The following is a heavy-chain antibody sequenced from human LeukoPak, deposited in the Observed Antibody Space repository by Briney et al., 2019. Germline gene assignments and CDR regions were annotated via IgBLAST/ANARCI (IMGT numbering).Heavy chain of an antibody. Sequence: GGSLRLSCAASGFTFSTYVMHWVREAPGKGLEYVAAISSKGDYTHYANSVKGRFTISRDNSKNALYLEMGSLRAEDMAVYYCARPSSSGWYAPFFWGQGTLVTVSS. J-gene: IGHJ4*02. D-gene: IGHD6-19*01. V-gene: IGHV3-64*01. CDR2: ISSKGDYT. CDR1: GFTFSTYV. CDR3: ARPSSSGWYAPFF.